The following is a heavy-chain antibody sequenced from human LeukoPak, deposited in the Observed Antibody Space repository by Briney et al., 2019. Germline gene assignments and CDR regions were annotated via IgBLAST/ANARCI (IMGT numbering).Heavy chain of an antibody. V-gene: IGHV3-64*01. D-gene: IGHD6-19*01. CDR2: ISSNGGST. Sequence: GGSLRLSCAASGFTFSSYAMHWVRQAPGKGLEYVSAISSNGGSTYYASSVKGRFTISRDNSKNTLYLQMGSLRAEDTAVYYCSRTHGSGSPGVYWGRGTLVTVSS. CDR3: SRTHGSGSPGVY. CDR1: GFTFSSYA. J-gene: IGHJ4*02.